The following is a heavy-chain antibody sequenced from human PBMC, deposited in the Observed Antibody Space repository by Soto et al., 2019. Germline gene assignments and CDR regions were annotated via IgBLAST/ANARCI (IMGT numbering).Heavy chain of an antibody. CDR1: GFTFSSYW. CDR2: INSDGSST. J-gene: IGHJ4*02. D-gene: IGHD2-15*01. CDR3: ARGYCSGGSCYPGSS. V-gene: IGHV3-74*01. Sequence: GGALRLSCAASGFTFSSYWMHWVRQAPGKGLVWVSRINSDGSSTSYADSVKGRFTISRDNAKNTLYLQMNSLRAEDTAVYYCARGYCSGGSCYPGSSWGQGTLVTVSS.